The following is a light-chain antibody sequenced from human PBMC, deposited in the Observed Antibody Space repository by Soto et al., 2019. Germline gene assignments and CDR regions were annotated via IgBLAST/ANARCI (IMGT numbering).Light chain of an antibody. Sequence: EIVLTQSPATLSLSPGERATLSCRASQSVGSSLAWYQQKPGQAPRLLIYGASNRATGIPARFSGSGSGADFTLTISRLETEDFALYYCQQHINWPLTFGGGTKLDIK. CDR3: QQHINWPLT. J-gene: IGKJ4*01. CDR2: GAS. V-gene: IGKV3-11*01. CDR1: QSVGSS.